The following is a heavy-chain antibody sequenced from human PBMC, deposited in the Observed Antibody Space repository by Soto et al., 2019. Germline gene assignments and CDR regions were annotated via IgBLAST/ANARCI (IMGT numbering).Heavy chain of an antibody. CDR2: IYYSGST. CDR3: ARLVYCSGGSCPPRYYYYYMDV. CDR1: GGSISSYY. J-gene: IGHJ6*03. D-gene: IGHD2-15*01. V-gene: IGHV4-59*08. Sequence: SETLSLTCTVSGGSISSYYWSWIRQPPGKGLEWIGYIYYSGSTNYNPSLKSRVTISVETSKNQFSLKLSSVTAADTAVYYCARLVYCSGGSCPPRYYYYYMDVWGKGTTVTVSS.